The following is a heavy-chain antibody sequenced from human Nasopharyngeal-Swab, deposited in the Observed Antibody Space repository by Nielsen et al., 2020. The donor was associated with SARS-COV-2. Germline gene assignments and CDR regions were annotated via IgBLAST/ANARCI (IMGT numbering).Heavy chain of an antibody. CDR2: ISISSRYI. D-gene: IGHD2-15*01. V-gene: IGHV3-21*06. J-gene: IGHJ4*02. CDR3: AREWLSGGRPFDY. Sequence: GESLKISCAASGFTFSAYGMNWVRQAPGKGLEWVSSISISSRYIYYADSLKGRFTISRDNAKNSLYLQMNSLRADDTAVYYCAREWLSGGRPFDYWGQGTLVTVSS. CDR1: GFTFSAYG.